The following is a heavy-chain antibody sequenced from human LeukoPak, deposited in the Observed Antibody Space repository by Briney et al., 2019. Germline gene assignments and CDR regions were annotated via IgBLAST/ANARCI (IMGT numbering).Heavy chain of an antibody. J-gene: IGHJ3*02. CDR3: ARDSPAAFDI. CDR2: IYYSGST. Sequence: SETLSLTCTVSGGSISSGGYYWSRIRQHPGKGLEWIGYIYYSGSTYYNPSLKSRVTISVDTSKNQFSLKLSSVTAADTAVYYCARDSPAAFDIWGQGTMVTVSS. CDR1: GGSISSGGYY. V-gene: IGHV4-31*03.